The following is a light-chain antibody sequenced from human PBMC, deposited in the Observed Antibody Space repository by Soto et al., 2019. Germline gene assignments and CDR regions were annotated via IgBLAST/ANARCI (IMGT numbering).Light chain of an antibody. V-gene: IGKV1-39*01. CDR3: QESYNIHT. CDR2: AAS. CDR1: QSISSY. Sequence: DIQMTQSPSSLSASIGDRVTISCRASQSISSYLNCYQQKPGKAPQLLIYAASTLQSGVPSRFSGSGSGTDFTLTISSLQLEDFATYYCQESYNIHTFGQGTKVDIK. J-gene: IGKJ2*01.